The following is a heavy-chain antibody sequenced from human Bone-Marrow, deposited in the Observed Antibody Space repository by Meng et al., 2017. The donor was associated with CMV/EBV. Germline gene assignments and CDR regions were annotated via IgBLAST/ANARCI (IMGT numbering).Heavy chain of an antibody. V-gene: IGHV3-23*03. J-gene: IGHJ4*02. D-gene: IGHD6-13*01. CDR1: GFTFSSYA. Sequence: GGSLRLSCAASGFTFSSYAMSWVRQAPGKGLEWVSVIYSGGSSTYYADSVKGRFTISRDNSKNTLYLQMNSLRAEDTAVYYCAIQQQPNLFDYWGQGTLVTVSS. CDR2: IYSGGSST. CDR3: AIQQQPNLFDY.